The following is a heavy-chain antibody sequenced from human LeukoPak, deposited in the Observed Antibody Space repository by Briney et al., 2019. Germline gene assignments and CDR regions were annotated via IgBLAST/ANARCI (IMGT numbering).Heavy chain of an antibody. J-gene: IGHJ4*02. CDR3: ARDDYKADAY. CDR1: GFTFTNYA. CDR2: ISGDGHST. Sequence: GGSLGLSCAASGFTFTNYALDWVRQAPGKGLEWISVISGDGHSTHYADSVKGRFTISRDNSKNTLYLQMNSLRVEDTAVYYCARDDYKADAYWGQGTLVTVSS. V-gene: IGHV3-23*01. D-gene: IGHD3-10*01.